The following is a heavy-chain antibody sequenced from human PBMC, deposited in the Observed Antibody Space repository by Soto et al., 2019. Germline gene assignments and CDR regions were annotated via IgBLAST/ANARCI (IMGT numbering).Heavy chain of an antibody. CDR3: ATLTEMATKRGGGAFDI. Sequence: QVQLVESGGGVVQPGRSLRLSCAASGFTFSSYAMHWVRQAPGKGLEWVAVISYDGSNKYYADSVKGRFTISRDNSKNTLYLQMNSLRAEDTDVYYCATLTEMATKRGGGAFDIWGQGTMVTVSS. CDR1: GFTFSSYA. V-gene: IGHV3-30-3*01. CDR2: ISYDGSNK. J-gene: IGHJ3*02. D-gene: IGHD5-12*01.